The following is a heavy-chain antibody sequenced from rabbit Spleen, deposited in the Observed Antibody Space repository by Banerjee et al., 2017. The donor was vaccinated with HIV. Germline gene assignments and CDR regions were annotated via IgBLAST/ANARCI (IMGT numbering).Heavy chain of an antibody. CDR2: TGTGSGST. Sequence: QSLEESGGDLVKPGASLTLTCTASGFSFSSGYYMSWVRQAPGKGLEWIGCTGTGSGSTYYASWAKGRFTISKTSSTTVTLQMTSLTAADTATYFCARETNSGWGVVSFYFNLWGQGTLVTVS. D-gene: IGHD4-1*01. V-gene: IGHV1S40*01. CDR1: GFSFSSGYY. J-gene: IGHJ4*01. CDR3: ARETNSGWGVVSFYFNL.